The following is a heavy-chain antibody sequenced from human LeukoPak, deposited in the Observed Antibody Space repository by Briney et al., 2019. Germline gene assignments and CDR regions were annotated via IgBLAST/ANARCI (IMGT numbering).Heavy chain of an antibody. V-gene: IGHV4-59*12. D-gene: IGHD6-13*01. CDR1: GGSIDTYY. CDR3: ARARNLWLAAGQTMDV. J-gene: IGHJ6*04. Sequence: PSETLSLTCTVSGGSIDTYYWTWIRQPPGKGLEWIAYIYYSGNTNYNPSLKSRVTMSVDTSKNRFSLKLSSVTAADTAVYYCARARNLWLAAGQTMDVWGKGTTVTVSS. CDR2: IYYSGNT.